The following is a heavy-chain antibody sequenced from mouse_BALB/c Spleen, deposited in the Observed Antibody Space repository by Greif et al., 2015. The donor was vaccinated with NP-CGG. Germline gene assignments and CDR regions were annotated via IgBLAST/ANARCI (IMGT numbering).Heavy chain of an antibody. J-gene: IGHJ4*01. CDR3: ARRGITTATDAMDY. D-gene: IGHD1-2*01. CDR1: GFSLTSYG. Sequence: VMLVESGPGLVAPSQSLSITCTVSGFSLTSYGVHWVRQPPGKGLEWLGVIWAGGSTNYNSALMSRLSISKDNSKSQVFLKMNSLQTDDTAMYYCARRGITTATDAMDYWGQGTSVTVSS. V-gene: IGHV2-9*02. CDR2: IWAGGST.